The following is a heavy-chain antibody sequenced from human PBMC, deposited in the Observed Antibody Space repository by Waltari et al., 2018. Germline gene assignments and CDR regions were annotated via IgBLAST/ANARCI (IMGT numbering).Heavy chain of an antibody. CDR3: ARGRRDGYNFYYFDY. V-gene: IGHV4-39*07. CDR2: IYYSGIT. D-gene: IGHD5-12*01. CDR1: GGSISSSSYY. Sequence: QLQLQESGPGLVKPSETLSLTCTVSGGSISSSSYYWGGIRQPQGKGLEWIGGIYYSGITYYIPSLKSRVTISVDTSKNQFSLKLSSVTAADTAVYYCARGRRDGYNFYYFDYWGQGTLVTVSS. J-gene: IGHJ4*02.